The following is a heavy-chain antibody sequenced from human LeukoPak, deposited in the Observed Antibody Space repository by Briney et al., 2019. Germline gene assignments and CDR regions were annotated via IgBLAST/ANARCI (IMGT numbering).Heavy chain of an antibody. CDR2: ISYDGSNK. CDR3: AKDWGVLVAYYFDY. CDR1: GFTFSSYA. V-gene: IGHV3-30*04. D-gene: IGHD7-27*01. Sequence: PGGSLRLSCAASGFTFSSYAMHWVRQAPGKGLEWVAVISYDGSNKYYADSVKGRFTISRDNSKNTLYLQMNSLRAEDTAVYYCAKDWGVLVAYYFDYWGQGTLVTVSS. J-gene: IGHJ4*02.